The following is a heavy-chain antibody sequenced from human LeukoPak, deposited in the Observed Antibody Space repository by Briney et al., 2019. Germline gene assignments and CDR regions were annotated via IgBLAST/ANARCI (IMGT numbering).Heavy chain of an antibody. CDR1: GFTFSSYA. CDR3: LSPLQGDDY. Sequence: GRSLRLSCAASGFTFSSYAMHWVRQAPGKGLEWVAVISYDGSNKYYADSVKGRFTISRDNSKNTLYLQMNSLRAEDTAVYYCLSPLQGDDYWGQGTLATVSS. J-gene: IGHJ4*02. D-gene: IGHD5-24*01. V-gene: IGHV3-30-3*01. CDR2: ISYDGSNK.